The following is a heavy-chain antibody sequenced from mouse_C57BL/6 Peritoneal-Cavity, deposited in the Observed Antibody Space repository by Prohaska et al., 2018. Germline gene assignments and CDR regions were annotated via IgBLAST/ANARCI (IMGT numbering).Heavy chain of an antibody. CDR2: INPYNGGT. V-gene: IGHV1-19*01. J-gene: IGHJ2*01. CDR1: GYTFTDYY. D-gene: IGHD1-1*01. Sequence: EVQLQQSGPVLVKPGASVKMSCKASGYTFTDYYMNWVKQSHGKSLEWIGVINPYNGGTSYNQKFKGKATLTVDKSSSTAYMELNSLTSEDSAVYYCASYYGSSHFDYWGQGTTFTVSS. CDR3: ASYYGSSHFDY.